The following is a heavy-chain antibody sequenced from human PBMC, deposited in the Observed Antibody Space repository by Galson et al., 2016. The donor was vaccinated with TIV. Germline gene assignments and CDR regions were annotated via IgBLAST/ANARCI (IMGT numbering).Heavy chain of an antibody. CDR1: GYTFTNYI. V-gene: IGHV1-3*01. CDR2: INAGNGNT. J-gene: IGHJ4*02. D-gene: IGHD1-1*01. CDR3: ARDPGYFVY. Sequence: VKVSCKASGYTFTNYIMHWARQAPGQRLEWMGWINAGNGNTKYSQKFQGRVTITRDTSASTAYMELSSLRSEDTAVYYCARDPGYFVYWGQGTLVTVSS.